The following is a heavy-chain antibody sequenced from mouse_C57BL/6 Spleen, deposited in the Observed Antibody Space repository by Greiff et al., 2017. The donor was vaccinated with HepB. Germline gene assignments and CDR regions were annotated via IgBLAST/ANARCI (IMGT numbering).Heavy chain of an antibody. CDR1: GYTFTDYN. V-gene: IGHV1-18*01. Sequence: VQLQQSGPELVKPGASVKIPCKASGYTFTDYNMDWVKQSHGKSLEWIGDINPNNGGTIYNQKFKGKATLTVDKSSSTAYMELRSLTSEDTAVYYCAREDYSTHWYFDVWGTGTTVTVSS. CDR2: INPNNGGT. J-gene: IGHJ1*03. D-gene: IGHD2-5*01. CDR3: AREDYSTHWYFDV.